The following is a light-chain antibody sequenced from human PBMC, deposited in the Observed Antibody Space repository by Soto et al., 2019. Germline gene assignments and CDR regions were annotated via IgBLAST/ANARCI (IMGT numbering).Light chain of an antibody. CDR2: DDN. Sequence: VLTQPPSVSPAPGQKVTISCSGSVSNIGGNSVSWYQQLPGTAPKLLIYDDNKRPSGIPDRFSGSKSGTSATLGITGFQTGDEADYYCGSWDSSLSAYVFGTGTKVTVL. V-gene: IGLV1-51*01. CDR1: VSNIGGNS. J-gene: IGLJ1*01. CDR3: GSWDSSLSAYV.